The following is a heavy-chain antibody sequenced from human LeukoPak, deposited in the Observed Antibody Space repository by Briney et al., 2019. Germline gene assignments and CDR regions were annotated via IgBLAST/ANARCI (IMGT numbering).Heavy chain of an antibody. CDR3: ARGRRGYSYGPPFYYYYMDV. J-gene: IGHJ6*03. V-gene: IGHV4-34*01. CDR1: GGSFSGYY. D-gene: IGHD5-18*01. CDR2: INHSGST. Sequence: PSETLSLTCAVYGGSFSGYYWSWIRQPPGKGLEWIGEINHSGSTNYNPSLKRRVTISVDTSKNQFPLKLSSVTAADTAVYYCARGRRGYSYGPPFYYYYMDVWGKGTTVTVSS.